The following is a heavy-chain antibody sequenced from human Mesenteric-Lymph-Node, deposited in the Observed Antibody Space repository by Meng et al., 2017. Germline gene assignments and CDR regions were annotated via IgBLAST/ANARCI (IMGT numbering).Heavy chain of an antibody. V-gene: IGHV4-34*01. CDR2: INHGGST. J-gene: IGHJ5*02. Sequence: GHRTQWGSGLLNPSETLSLTCAVFDASFSGYFYTWIRQPPGKGLEYIGEINHGGSTSYNPSLKSRVTISLDKSKNQVSLKLTSVTAADTALYYCARGQRALIRGYSWFDPWGQGTLVTVSS. CDR1: DASFSGYF. CDR3: ARGQRALIRGYSWFDP. D-gene: IGHD3-22*01.